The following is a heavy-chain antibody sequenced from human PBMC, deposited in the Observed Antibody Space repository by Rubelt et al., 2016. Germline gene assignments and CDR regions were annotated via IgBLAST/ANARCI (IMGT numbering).Heavy chain of an antibody. CDR2: INPYNGNT. V-gene: IGHV1-18*01. J-gene: IGHJ4*02. Sequence: QVQLVQSGAEVKKSGASVKVSCKASGYNLPSYGISWVRQAPGHGLEWMGWINPYNGNTNYPPKFQGRVTSTPDTSTSTAYLELRSLRSDDTAVYYCARGLSTVLVFDYWGQGTLVTVSS. CDR1: GYNLPSYG. CDR3: ARGLSTVLVFDY. D-gene: IGHD1-14*01.